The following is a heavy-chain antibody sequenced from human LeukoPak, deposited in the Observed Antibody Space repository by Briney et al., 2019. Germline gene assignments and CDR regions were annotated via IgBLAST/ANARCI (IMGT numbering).Heavy chain of an antibody. Sequence: SETLSLTCRVSGGSISSNYWSWFRQPPGKGLEWIGYIYYSGSTTYNPSLKSRVTISVDTSKTQFSLKLTSVTAADTAVYYCAKYRSTSGYVDSWGQGTLVTVSS. CDR1: GGSISSNY. CDR2: IYYSGST. V-gene: IGHV4-59*08. J-gene: IGHJ4*02. D-gene: IGHD3-22*01. CDR3: AKYRSTSGYVDS.